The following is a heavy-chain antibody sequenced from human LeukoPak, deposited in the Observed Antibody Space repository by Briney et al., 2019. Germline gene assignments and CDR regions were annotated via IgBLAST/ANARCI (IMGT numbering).Heavy chain of an antibody. D-gene: IGHD3-10*01. V-gene: IGHV3-9*01. CDR2: ISWNSGSI. CDR1: GFTFDDYA. Sequence: GGSLRLSCAASGFTFDDYAMHWVRQAPGKGLEWVSGISWNSGSIGYADSVKGRFTISRDNAKNSLYLQMNSLRAEDTAVYYCARQIPYYYGSGSSPFDHWGQGTLVTVSS. CDR3: ARQIPYYYGSGSSPFDH. J-gene: IGHJ4*02.